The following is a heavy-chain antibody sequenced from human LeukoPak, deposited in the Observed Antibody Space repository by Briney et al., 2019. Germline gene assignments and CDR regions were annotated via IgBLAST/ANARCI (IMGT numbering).Heavy chain of an antibody. CDR3: ARFSRCCSSTSCSYYFDY. CDR2: IYYSGST. D-gene: IGHD2-2*01. V-gene: IGHV4-59*01. Sequence: SETLSLTCTVSGGSISSYYWSWIRQPPGKGLEWIGYIYYSGSTNYNPSLKSRVTISVDTSKNQFSLKLSSVTAADTAVYYCARFSRCCSSTSCSYYFDYWGQGTLVTVSS. CDR1: GGSISSYY. J-gene: IGHJ4*02.